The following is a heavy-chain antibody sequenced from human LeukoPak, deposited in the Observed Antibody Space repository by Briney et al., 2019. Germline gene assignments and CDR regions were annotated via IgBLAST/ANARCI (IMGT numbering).Heavy chain of an antibody. CDR1: GDSIFADNHY. D-gene: IGHD1-26*01. J-gene: IGHJ5*02. CDR2: IYYSGST. Sequence: PSETLSHTCTVSGDSIFADNHYWGWIRQPPGKGLEWIGNIYYSGSTHYNPSLKSRVVISIDTSNNLFSLTLSSVTAADTAIYYCARRFAHRSRWFDPWGQGALVTVSS. V-gene: IGHV4-39*02. CDR3: ARRFAHRSRWFDP.